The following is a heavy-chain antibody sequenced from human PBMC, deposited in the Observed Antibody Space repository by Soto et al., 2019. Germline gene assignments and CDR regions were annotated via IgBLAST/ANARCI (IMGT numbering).Heavy chain of an antibody. CDR3: ARLGYSCYDYYYYYYMYV. V-gene: IGHV5-51*01. D-gene: IGHD5-12*01. Sequence: GESLKISCKGSGYSFTSYWIGWVRQMPGKGLEWMGIIYPGDSDTRYSPSFQGQVTISSDKSISTAYLQWSSLKASDTAMYYCARLGYSCYDYYYYYYMYVWGKGTTVTVSS. CDR1: GYSFTSYW. J-gene: IGHJ6*03. CDR2: IYPGDSDT.